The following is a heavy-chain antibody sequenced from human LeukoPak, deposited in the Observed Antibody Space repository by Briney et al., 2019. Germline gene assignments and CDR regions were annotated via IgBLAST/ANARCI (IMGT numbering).Heavy chain of an antibody. CDR3: ASTFAGGSGSYQFDY. J-gene: IGHJ4*02. D-gene: IGHD3-10*01. CDR1: GYTFTGYY. V-gene: IGHV1-2*04. Sequence: ASVKVSCKASGYTFTGYYMHWVRQAPGQGLEWMGWINPNSGGTNYAQKFQGWVTMTRDTSISTAYMELSRLRSDDTAVYYCASTFAGGSGSYQFDYWGQGTLVTVSS. CDR2: INPNSGGT.